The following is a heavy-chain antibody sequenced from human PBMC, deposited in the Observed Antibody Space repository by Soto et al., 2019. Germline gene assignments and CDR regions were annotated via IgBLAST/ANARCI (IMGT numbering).Heavy chain of an antibody. J-gene: IGHJ6*02. Sequence: QVQLVQSGAEVKKPGASVKVSCKASGYTFTSYDINWVRQATGQGLEWMGWKNPNSGNTGYAQKFKGRVTMTRNTSISTAYMELSSLRSEDTAVYYCARAFRGYSYGYATTYYGMDVWGQGTTVTVSS. CDR3: ARAFRGYSYGYATTYYGMDV. D-gene: IGHD5-18*01. CDR2: KNPNSGNT. CDR1: GYTFTSYD. V-gene: IGHV1-8*01.